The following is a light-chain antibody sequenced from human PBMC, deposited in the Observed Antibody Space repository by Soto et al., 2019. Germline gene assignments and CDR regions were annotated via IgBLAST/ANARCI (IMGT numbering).Light chain of an antibody. CDR2: GAS. V-gene: IGKV3-15*01. CDR1: QSISNS. Sequence: EIVMTQSPATLSVSPGETVTLSCRASQSISNSLAWYQQRLGQAPRLLIFGASTRATGIPARFTGSGSGTEFILTISSLQSEDSAVYYCQQYNLWPPETFGQGTKVDI. J-gene: IGKJ1*01. CDR3: QQYNLWPPET.